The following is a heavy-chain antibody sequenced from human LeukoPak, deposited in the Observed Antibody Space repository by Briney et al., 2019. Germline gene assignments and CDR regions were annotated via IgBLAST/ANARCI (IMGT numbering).Heavy chain of an antibody. CDR2: IYYSGST. J-gene: IGHJ6*03. V-gene: IGHV4-59*01. CDR1: GGSISSYY. D-gene: IGHD1-14*01. Sequence: PSETLSLTCTVSGGSISSYYWSWIRQPPGKGLEWIGYIYYSGSTNYNPSLKSRVTISVDTSKNQFSLKLSSVTAADTAVYYCARYPLFSPSRPDTCWYMDVWGKGTTVTVSS. CDR3: ARYPLFSPSRPDTCWYMDV.